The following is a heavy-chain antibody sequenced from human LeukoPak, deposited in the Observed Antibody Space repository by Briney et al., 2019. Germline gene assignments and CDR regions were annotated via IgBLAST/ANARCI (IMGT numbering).Heavy chain of an antibody. D-gene: IGHD4-17*01. J-gene: IGHJ5*02. CDR2: IWYDGTNK. V-gene: IGHV3-33*01. CDR1: GFAFSSFG. Sequence: GGSLRLSCAASGFAFSSFGMHWVRQAPGRGLEWVAVIWYDGTNKYYADSVKGRFTISRDNSKNTLYLQMNSLRAEDTAVYYCARATVTRWFDPWGQGTLVTVSS. CDR3: ARATVTRWFDP.